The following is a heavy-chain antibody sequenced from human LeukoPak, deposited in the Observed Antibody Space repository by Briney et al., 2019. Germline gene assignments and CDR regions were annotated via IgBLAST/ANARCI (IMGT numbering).Heavy chain of an antibody. Sequence: GGSLRLSCAASRFTFSYFAMHWVRQAPGKGLEWVAVLSDDGRNKFYADSVKGRFTISRDNSKNTLYLQMNSLRAEDTAFYYCAKDPHSSSWYYFDSWGQGTRVTVSS. CDR3: AKDPHSSSWYYFDS. CDR1: RFTFSYFA. D-gene: IGHD6-13*01. CDR2: LSDDGRNK. V-gene: IGHV3-30*18. J-gene: IGHJ4*02.